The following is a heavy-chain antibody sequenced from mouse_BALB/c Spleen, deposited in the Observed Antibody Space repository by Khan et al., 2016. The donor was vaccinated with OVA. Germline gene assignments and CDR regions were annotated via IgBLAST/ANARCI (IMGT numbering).Heavy chain of an antibody. CDR1: GYTFTNYG. Sequence: QIQLVQSGPELKKPGETVKISCKASGYTFTNYGLNWVKQAPGKGLQWMGWINTNTGEPTYAVDFKGRFAFSLETSASTAYLQINNLKNEDTATYFGARPPYFSYVMGYWGQGTTVTVSS. J-gene: IGHJ4*01. CDR2: INTNTGEP. D-gene: IGHD2-10*01. CDR3: ARPPYFSYVMGY. V-gene: IGHV9-3-1*01.